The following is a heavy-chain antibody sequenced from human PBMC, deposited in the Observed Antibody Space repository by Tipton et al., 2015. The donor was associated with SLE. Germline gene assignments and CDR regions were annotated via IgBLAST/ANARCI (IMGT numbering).Heavy chain of an antibody. CDR2: ISSNGRD. D-gene: IGHD3-16*01. V-gene: IGHV4-39*07. CDR3: ARHYGGGSLAY. Sequence: TLSLTCSVSGDFISDSSFHWGWIRQPPGKGLEWIGSISSNGRDYYNPSLRSRVTISGDTSKNQFSLNLSSVTAADTAMYYCARHYGGGSLAYWGQGTLVTVSS. J-gene: IGHJ4*02. CDR1: GDFISDSSFH.